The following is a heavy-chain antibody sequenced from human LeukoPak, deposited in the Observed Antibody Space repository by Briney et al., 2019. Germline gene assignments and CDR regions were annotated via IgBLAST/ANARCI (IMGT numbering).Heavy chain of an antibody. CDR1: GGTFSSYA. V-gene: IGHV1-69*13. J-gene: IGHJ3*02. Sequence: SVKVSCKASGGTFSSYAISWVRQAPGQGLEWMGGIIPIFGTANYAQKFQGRVTITADESTSTAYMELSSLRAEDTAVYYCARDILNSGPYAFDIWGQGTMVTVSS. CDR3: ARDILNSGPYAFDI. D-gene: IGHD3-10*01. CDR2: IIPIFGTA.